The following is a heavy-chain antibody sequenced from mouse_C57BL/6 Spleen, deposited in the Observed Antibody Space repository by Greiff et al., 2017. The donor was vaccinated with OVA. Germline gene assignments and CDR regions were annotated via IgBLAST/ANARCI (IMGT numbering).Heavy chain of an antibody. CDR1: GFNIKDDY. J-gene: IGHJ3*01. D-gene: IGHD1-1*01. CDR2: IDPENGDT. V-gene: IGHV14-4*01. CDR3: TTDSCSSSFAD. Sequence: VQLQQSGAELVRPGASVKLSCTASGFNIKDDYMHWVKQRPEQGLEWIGWIDPENGDTEYASKFQGKATITADTSSNTAYLQLSSLTSEDTAVXYCTTDSCSSSFADWGQGTLVTVSA.